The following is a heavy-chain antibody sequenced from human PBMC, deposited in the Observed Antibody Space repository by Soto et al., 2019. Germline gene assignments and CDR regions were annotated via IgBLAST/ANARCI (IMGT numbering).Heavy chain of an antibody. CDR2: ISSSGSTI. CDR3: ARDKDTVTTFYYYYYYMDV. V-gene: IGHV3-11*01. Sequence: GSLRLSCAASGFTFSDYYMSWIRQAPGRGLEWVSYISSSGSTIYYADYVKGRFTISRDNAKNSLYLQMNSLRAEDTAVYYCARDKDTVTTFYYYYYYMDVWGKGTTVTVSS. CDR1: GFTFSDYY. D-gene: IGHD4-17*01. J-gene: IGHJ6*03.